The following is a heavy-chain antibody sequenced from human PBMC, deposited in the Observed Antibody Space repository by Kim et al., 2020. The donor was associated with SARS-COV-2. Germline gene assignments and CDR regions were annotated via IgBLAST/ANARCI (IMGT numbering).Heavy chain of an antibody. CDR2: ISGSGGST. Sequence: GGSLRLSCAASGFTFSSYAMSLVRQAPGKGLEWVSAISGSGGSTYYADSVKGRFTISRDNSKNTLYLQMNSLRAEDTAVYYCAKDFYAVAGISEEYFQHWGQGTLVTVSS. D-gene: IGHD6-19*01. CDR3: AKDFYAVAGISEEYFQH. CDR1: GFTFSSYA. J-gene: IGHJ1*01. V-gene: IGHV3-23*01.